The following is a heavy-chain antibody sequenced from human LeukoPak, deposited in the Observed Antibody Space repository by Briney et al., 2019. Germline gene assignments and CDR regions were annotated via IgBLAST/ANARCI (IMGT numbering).Heavy chain of an antibody. Sequence: PGGSLRLSCAASGFTFSSYWMHWVRQASGKGLVWVSRINSDGSSTSFADSVKGRFTISRDNAKNTLYLQMNSLRAEDTAVYYCARDHRGSGSRYYYYYMDVWGKGTTVTISS. CDR1: GFTFSSYW. V-gene: IGHV3-74*01. CDR3: ARDHRGSGSRYYYYYMDV. CDR2: INSDGSST. D-gene: IGHD3-10*01. J-gene: IGHJ6*03.